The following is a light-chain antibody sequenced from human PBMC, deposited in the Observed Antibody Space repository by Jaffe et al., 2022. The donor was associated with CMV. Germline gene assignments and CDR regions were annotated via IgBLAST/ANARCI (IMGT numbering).Light chain of an antibody. CDR2: DAS. V-gene: IGKV3-11*01. CDR3: QQRINWLRGT. CDR1: QSVTSY. Sequence: EIVLTQSPATLSLSPGERATLSCRASQSVTSYIAWYQQKPGQAPRLLIYDASNRATGIPARFSGSGSGTDFTLTISSLEPEDFAVYYCQQRINWLRGTFGPGTKVDIK. J-gene: IGKJ3*01.